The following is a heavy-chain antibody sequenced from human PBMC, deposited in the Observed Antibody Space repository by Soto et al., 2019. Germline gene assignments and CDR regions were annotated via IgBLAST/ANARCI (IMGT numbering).Heavy chain of an antibody. V-gene: IGHV3-15*07. CDR1: GFTFSNAW. CDR3: TTLNYDYVWVGHY. CDR2: IKSKTDGGTT. D-gene: IGHD3-16*01. Sequence: EVQLVESGGGLVKPGGSLRLSCAASGFTFSNAWMNWVRQAPGKGLEWVGRIKSKTDGGTTDYAAPVKGRFTISRDDSNNTLYLQMNSLKTEDTAVYYCTTLNYDYVWVGHYWGQGTLVTVSS. J-gene: IGHJ4*02.